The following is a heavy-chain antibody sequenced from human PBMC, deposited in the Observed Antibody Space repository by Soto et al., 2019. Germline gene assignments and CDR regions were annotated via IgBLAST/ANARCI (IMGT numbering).Heavy chain of an antibody. CDR3: ARDAGYSYGRVTYYGMDV. CDR1: GFTFSSYD. D-gene: IGHD5-18*01. CDR2: IGTAGDT. J-gene: IGHJ6*02. Sequence: HPGGSLRLSCAASGFTFSSYDMHWVRQATGKGLEWVSAIGTAGDTYYPGSVKGRFTISRENAKNSLYLQMNSLRAGDTAVYYCARDAGYSYGRVTYYGMDVWGQGTTVTVSS. V-gene: IGHV3-13*01.